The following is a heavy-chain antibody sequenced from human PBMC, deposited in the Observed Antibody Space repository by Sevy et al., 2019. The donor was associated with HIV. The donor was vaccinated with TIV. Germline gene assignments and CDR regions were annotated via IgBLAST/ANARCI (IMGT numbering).Heavy chain of an antibody. CDR1: GGSINSSGSY. CDR3: ARLGGFGALLIDY. V-gene: IGHV4-39*02. D-gene: IGHD3-10*01. Sequence: SETLSLTCTVSGGSINSSGSYWGWIRQPPGKGLEYIGSIFYRESPYYNPSLKSRVSISADTSKNHFSLNLSSVTAADTAVYYCARLGGFGALLIDYWGQGTLVTVSS. J-gene: IGHJ4*02. CDR2: IFYRESP.